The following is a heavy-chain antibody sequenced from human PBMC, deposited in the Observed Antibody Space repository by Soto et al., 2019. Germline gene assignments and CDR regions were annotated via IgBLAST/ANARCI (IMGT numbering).Heavy chain of an antibody. CDR1: GDSMSSSDYY. CDR2: IYYSGST. CDR3: ERAIIAADSDA. V-gene: IGHV4-39*01. J-gene: IGHJ4*01. Sequence: TSETLSLTCAVSGDSMSSSDYYWGWIRQPPGKGLEWIGSIYYSGSTYYNPSLQSRVTLSVDTSKNQFSLKLSSVTAADTAIYYCERAIIAADSDAWGHGTLVTVSS. D-gene: IGHD6-13*01.